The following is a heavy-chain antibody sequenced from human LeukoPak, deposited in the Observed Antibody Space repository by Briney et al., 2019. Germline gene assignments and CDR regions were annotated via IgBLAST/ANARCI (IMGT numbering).Heavy chain of an antibody. CDR3: ARSLTGYYNLDY. Sequence: SETLSLTCAVYGGSFSGYYWSWIRQPPGKGLEWIGEINHSGSTNYNPSLKSRVTISVDTSKNQFSLKLSSVTAADTAVYYCARSLTGYYNLDYWGQGTLVTVSS. CDR2: INHSGST. J-gene: IGHJ4*02. D-gene: IGHD3-9*01. CDR1: GGSFSGYY. V-gene: IGHV4-34*01.